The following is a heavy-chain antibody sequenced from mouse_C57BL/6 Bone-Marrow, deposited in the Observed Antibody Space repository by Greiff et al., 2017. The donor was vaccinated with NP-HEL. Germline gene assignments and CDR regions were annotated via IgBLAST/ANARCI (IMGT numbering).Heavy chain of an antibody. CDR1: GFTFSSYA. V-gene: IGHV5-9-1*02. Sequence: EVKLVESGEGLVKPGGSLKLSCAASGFTFSSYAMSWVRQTPEKRLEWVAYISSGGDYIYYADTVQGRFTISRDNARNTLYLQMSSLKSEDTAMYYCTSYRGYGSSVAMDYWGQGTSVTVSS. D-gene: IGHD1-1*01. CDR3: TSYRGYGSSVAMDY. J-gene: IGHJ4*01. CDR2: ISSGGDYI.